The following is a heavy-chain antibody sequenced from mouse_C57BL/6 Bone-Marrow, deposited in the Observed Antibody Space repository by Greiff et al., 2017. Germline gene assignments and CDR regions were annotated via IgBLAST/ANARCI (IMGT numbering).Heavy chain of an antibody. D-gene: IGHD1-1*01. V-gene: IGHV1-50*01. CDR1: GYTFTSYW. CDR3: AREGPYGSPLMDY. Sequence: QVQLQQPGAELVKPGASVKLSCKASGYTFTSYWMQWVKQRPGQGLEWIGEIDPSDSYTNYNQKFKGKATLTVDTSSSTAYKQLSSLTSEDSAVYYCAREGPYGSPLMDYWGQGTSVTVSS. J-gene: IGHJ4*01. CDR2: IDPSDSYT.